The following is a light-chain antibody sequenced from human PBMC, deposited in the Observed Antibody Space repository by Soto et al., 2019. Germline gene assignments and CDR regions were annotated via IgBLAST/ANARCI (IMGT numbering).Light chain of an antibody. CDR1: QDITND. CDR3: QPYDNVPLT. Sequence: DIQMTQSPSSLSASVGDRVTITCQASQDITNDLNWYQQKPGKAPKVLIYEASNLETGVPSRCSGSGSGTDFTFTISSLQPEDIATYFCQPYDNVPLTFGGGTKVEIK. CDR2: EAS. J-gene: IGKJ4*01. V-gene: IGKV1-33*01.